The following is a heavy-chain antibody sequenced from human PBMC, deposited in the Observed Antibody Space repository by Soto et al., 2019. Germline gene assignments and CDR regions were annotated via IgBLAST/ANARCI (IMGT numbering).Heavy chain of an antibody. CDR1: GYSISSGYY. V-gene: IGHV4-38-2*02. J-gene: IGHJ6*02. Sequence: PSETLSLTCTVSGYSISSGYYWGWIRQPPGKGLEWIGSIYHGGSTYYNPSLKSRVAISVDTSKNQFSLKLSSVTAADTAVYYCARGYTLDAWGQGTTVTVSS. CDR2: IYHGGST. D-gene: IGHD1-26*01. CDR3: ARGYTLDA.